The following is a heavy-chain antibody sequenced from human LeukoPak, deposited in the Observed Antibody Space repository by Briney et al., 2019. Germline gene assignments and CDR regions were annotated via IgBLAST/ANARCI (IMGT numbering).Heavy chain of an antibody. CDR2: INPSGGST. D-gene: IGHD6-19*01. Sequence: ASVKVSCKASGYTFTSYYMHWVRQAPGQGLEWMGIINPSGGSTSYAQKFQGRVTMTRDMSTSTAYMELSSLRSEDTAVYYCASSNGYSSGWYLPITDYWGQGTLVTVSS. CDR3: ASSNGYSSGWYLPITDY. CDR1: GYTFTSYY. V-gene: IGHV1-46*01. J-gene: IGHJ4*02.